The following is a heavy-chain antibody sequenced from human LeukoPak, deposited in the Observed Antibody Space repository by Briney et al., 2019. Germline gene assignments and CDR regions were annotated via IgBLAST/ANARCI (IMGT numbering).Heavy chain of an antibody. D-gene: IGHD3-3*01. CDR1: GFTFSSYS. Sequence: GGSLRLSCAASGFTFSSYSMNWVRQAPGKGLEWVSSISSSSSYIYYADSVKGRFAISRDNAKNTLYLQMDSLRAEDTAVYYCARDRAWNYFDYWGQGTLVTVSS. CDR2: ISSSSSYI. CDR3: ARDRAWNYFDY. V-gene: IGHV3-21*01. J-gene: IGHJ4*02.